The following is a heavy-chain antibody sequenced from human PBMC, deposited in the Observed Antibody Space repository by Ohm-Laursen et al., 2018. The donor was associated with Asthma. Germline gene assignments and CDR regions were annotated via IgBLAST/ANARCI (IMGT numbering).Heavy chain of an antibody. J-gene: IGHJ3*02. CDR1: GFTFSSYA. Sequence: SLRLSCTASGFTFSSYAMSGVRQAPGKGLEWVSAISGSGGSTYYADSVKGRFTISRDNSKNTLYLQMHSLRAEDTAIYYCAKEGHSSGYCGAYDIWGQGTMVTVSS. D-gene: IGHD6-19*01. CDR3: AKEGHSSGYCGAYDI. CDR2: ISGSGGST. V-gene: IGHV3-23*01.